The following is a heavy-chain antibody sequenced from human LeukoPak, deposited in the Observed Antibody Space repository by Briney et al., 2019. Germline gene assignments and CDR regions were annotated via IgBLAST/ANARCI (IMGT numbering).Heavy chain of an antibody. V-gene: IGHV3-23*01. Sequence: GGSLRLSCAASGFTFSSYGMSWGRQAPGKGLEWVSAISGSGGSTYYADSVTRRFTISRHNSKNMLYLQMTSLRAEDTAVYYCAKDLYTSRYASCFDYWDQGTLVTVSS. J-gene: IGHJ4*02. CDR1: GFTFSSYG. CDR3: AKDLYTSRYASCFDY. CDR2: ISGSGGST. D-gene: IGHD6-13*01.